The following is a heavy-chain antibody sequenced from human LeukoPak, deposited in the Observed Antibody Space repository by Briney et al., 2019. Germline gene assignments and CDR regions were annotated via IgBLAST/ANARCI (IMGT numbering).Heavy chain of an antibody. Sequence: SVKVSCKASGGTFSSYAISWVRQAPGQGLEWMGGIIPIFGTANYAQKFQGRVTITADKSTSTAYMELSSLRSEDTAVYYCARGDWDVGGYYYYYMDVWGKGTTVTASS. J-gene: IGHJ6*03. CDR3: ARGDWDVGGYYYYYMDV. CDR2: IIPIFGTA. CDR1: GGTFSSYA. D-gene: IGHD1-26*01. V-gene: IGHV1-69*06.